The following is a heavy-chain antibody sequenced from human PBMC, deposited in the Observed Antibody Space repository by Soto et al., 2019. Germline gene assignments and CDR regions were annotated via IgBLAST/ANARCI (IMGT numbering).Heavy chain of an antibody. V-gene: IGHV3-33*01. D-gene: IGHD3-16*01. J-gene: IGHJ5*02. CDR3: ARDGMAYVWANWFDP. Sequence: QVQLVESGGGVVQPGRSLRLSCAASGFTFSSYDMHWVRQAPGKWLEWVAVIWYDGSNKYYSDSVKGRFTISRDNSKNTLYLQMNSLRAEDTAVYYCARDGMAYVWANWFDPWGQGTLVTVSS. CDR2: IWYDGSNK. CDR1: GFTFSSYD.